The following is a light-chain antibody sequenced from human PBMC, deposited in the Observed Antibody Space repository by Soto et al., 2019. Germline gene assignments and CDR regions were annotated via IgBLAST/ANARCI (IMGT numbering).Light chain of an antibody. CDR2: KAS. V-gene: IGKV1-5*03. CDR3: QQYNSYPWT. CDR1: QSISSW. Sequence: DIQMTQSPSTLSASVGDRVTITCRASQSISSWLDWYKQKPGKAPKLLIYKASSLESGVPSRFSGSGSGTEFTLSISSLQPDDFANYYCQQYNSYPWTFGQGTKVEIK. J-gene: IGKJ1*01.